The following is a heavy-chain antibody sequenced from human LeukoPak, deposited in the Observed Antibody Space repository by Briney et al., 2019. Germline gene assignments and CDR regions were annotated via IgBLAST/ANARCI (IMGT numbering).Heavy chain of an antibody. V-gene: IGHV1-18*01. Sequence: ASVKVSCKASGYTFTSYGISWVRQAPGQGLEWMGWISGYNGNTNYAQKLQGRVTMTTDTSTSTAYMELRSLRSDDTAVYYCARVVAYGSASYYTSDWGQGTLVTVSS. J-gene: IGHJ4*02. CDR2: ISGYNGNT. CDR3: ARVVAYGSASYYTSD. CDR1: GYTFTSYG. D-gene: IGHD3-10*01.